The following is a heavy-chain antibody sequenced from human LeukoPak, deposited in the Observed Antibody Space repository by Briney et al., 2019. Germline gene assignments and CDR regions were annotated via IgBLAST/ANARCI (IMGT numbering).Heavy chain of an antibody. Sequence: ASVKVSCKASGYSFTGYYIQWVRQAPGQGLEWMGWINSNSGGTNYAQKFQGRVTMTRDTSISTAYMELSRLRSDDTAMYYCATATLVGATSSPWGQGTLVTVSS. V-gene: IGHV1-2*02. CDR2: INSNSGGT. CDR3: ATATLVGATSSP. CDR1: GYSFTGYY. J-gene: IGHJ5*02. D-gene: IGHD1-26*01.